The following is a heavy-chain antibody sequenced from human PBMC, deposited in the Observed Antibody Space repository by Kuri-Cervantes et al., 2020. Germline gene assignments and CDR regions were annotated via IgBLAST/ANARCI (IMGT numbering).Heavy chain of an antibody. Sequence: GESLKISCAASGFTVSSNYMSWVRQAPGKGLEWVSSISSSSSYIYYADSVKGRFTISRDNAKNSLYLQMNSLRAEDTAVYYCARARVMYYYDSSGRIDYWGQGTLVAVSS. CDR2: ISSSSSYI. V-gene: IGHV3-21*01. CDR3: ARARVMYYYDSSGRIDY. CDR1: GFTVSSNY. D-gene: IGHD3-22*01. J-gene: IGHJ4*02.